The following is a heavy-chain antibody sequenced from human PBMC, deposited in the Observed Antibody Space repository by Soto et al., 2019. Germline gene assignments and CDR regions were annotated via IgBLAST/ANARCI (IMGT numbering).Heavy chain of an antibody. CDR2: IYPGDSDT. Sequence: GESLKISCKGSGYSFTSYWIGWVRQMPGKGLEWMGIIYPGDSDTRYSPSFQGQVTISADKSISTAYLQWSSLKASDTAMYYCATVRDYGDYASPSRVANPFDYWGQGTLVTVSS. CDR3: ATVRDYGDYASPSRVANPFDY. J-gene: IGHJ4*02. V-gene: IGHV5-51*01. D-gene: IGHD4-17*01. CDR1: GYSFTSYW.